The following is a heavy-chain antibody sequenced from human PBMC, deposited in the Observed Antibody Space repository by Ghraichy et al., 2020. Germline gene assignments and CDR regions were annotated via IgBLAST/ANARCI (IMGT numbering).Heavy chain of an antibody. CDR2: ISSSSSYI. J-gene: IGHJ6*02. CDR1: GFTFSSYS. Sequence: GGSLRLSCAASGFTFSSYSMNWVRQAPGKGLEWVSSISSSSSYIYYADSVKGRFTISRDNAKNSLYLQMNSLRAEDTAVYYCARCRWDFWSGYSSPPYYYGMDVWGQGTTVTVSS. D-gene: IGHD3-3*01. CDR3: ARCRWDFWSGYSSPPYYYGMDV. V-gene: IGHV3-21*01.